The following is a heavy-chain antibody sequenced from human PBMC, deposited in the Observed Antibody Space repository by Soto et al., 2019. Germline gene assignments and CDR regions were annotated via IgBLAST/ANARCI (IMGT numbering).Heavy chain of an antibody. CDR3: ARGLGGYDSGAFEI. J-gene: IGHJ3*02. CDR2: IIPILGIA. CDR1: GGTFSSYT. Sequence: SVKVSCKASGGTFSSYTISWVRQAPGQGLEWMGRIIPILGIANYAQKFQGRVTITADKSTSTAYMELSSLRSEDTAVYYCARGLGGYDSGAFEIWGQGTMVTVSS. D-gene: IGHD5-12*01. V-gene: IGHV1-69*02.